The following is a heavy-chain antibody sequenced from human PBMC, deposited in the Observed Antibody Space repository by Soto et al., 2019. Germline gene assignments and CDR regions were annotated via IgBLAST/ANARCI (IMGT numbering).Heavy chain of an antibody. CDR3: AKDRYYFFVIVYNYYYSYVMYF. CDR1: GFTFSSYG. D-gene: IGHD3-10*01. V-gene: IGHV3-30*18. J-gene: IGHJ6*04. Sequence: GGSLRLSCAASGFTFSSYGMHWVRQAPGKGLEWVAVISYDGSNKYYADSVKGRFTISRDNSKNTLYLQMNSLRAEDTAVYYCAKDRYYFFVIVYNYYYSYVMYFGAKGPTLPVSS. CDR2: ISYDGSNK.